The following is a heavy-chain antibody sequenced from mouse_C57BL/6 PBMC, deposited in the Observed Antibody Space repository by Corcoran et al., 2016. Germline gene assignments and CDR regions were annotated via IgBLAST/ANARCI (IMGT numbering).Heavy chain of an antibody. Sequence: QIQLVQSGPELKKPGETVKISCKASGYTFTTYGMSWVKQAPGKGLKWMGWINTYSGVPTYADDFKGRFAFSLETSASTAYLQINNLKNEDTATYFCARGDYGSSYYFDYWGQGTTLTVSS. J-gene: IGHJ2*01. D-gene: IGHD1-1*01. CDR1: GYTFTTYG. CDR2: INTYSGVP. CDR3: ARGDYGSSYYFDY. V-gene: IGHV9-3*01.